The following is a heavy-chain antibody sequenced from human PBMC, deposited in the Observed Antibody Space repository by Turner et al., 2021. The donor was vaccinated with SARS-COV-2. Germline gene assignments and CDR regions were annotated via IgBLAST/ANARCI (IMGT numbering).Heavy chain of an antibody. V-gene: IGHV1-2*02. CDR3: ARTFHSDSSGYHYVPCLEP. CDR1: GYTFTGHY. J-gene: IGHJ5*02. CDR2: INPKSGGT. Sequence: QVQLVQSEADVTKPGASVTVSCKASGYTFTGHYIHWVRQALAQGVEWMGWINPKSGGTNYAQKLQGRVTMTRNTYISTAYMELNRLRSDDTAVYYGARTFHSDSSGYHYVPCLEPWGQGTLVTVSS. D-gene: IGHD3-22*01.